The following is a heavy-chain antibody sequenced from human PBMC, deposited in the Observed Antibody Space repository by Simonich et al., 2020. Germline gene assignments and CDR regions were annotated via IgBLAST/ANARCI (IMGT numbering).Heavy chain of an antibody. CDR1: GLTFSSYW. CDR3: ARNRLDY. Sequence: ELQLVESGGGLVQPGRALRLSCAASGLTFSSYWMPWVRQAPGMWLVWGSRINSDGRSTSYADSVKGRFTISRDNAKNTLYLQMNSLRAEDTAVYYCARNRLDYWGQGTLVTVSS. J-gene: IGHJ4*02. V-gene: IGHV3-74*01. CDR2: INSDGRST.